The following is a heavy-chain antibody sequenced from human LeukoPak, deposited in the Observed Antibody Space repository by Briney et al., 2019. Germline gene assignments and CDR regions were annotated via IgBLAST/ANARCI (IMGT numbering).Heavy chain of an antibody. D-gene: IGHD6-19*01. V-gene: IGHV3-21*01. CDR3: AREVTYTSGWYDH. CDR2: ISSSRSYI. J-gene: IGHJ5*02. Sequence: GRSLRLSRAASGFTFSSYNMNWVRQAPGKGLEWVSSISSSRSYIYYTDSEKGRFTITRDNAKNSLYLQMNSLRAEDTSVYYCAREVTYTSGWYDHWGQGTLVTVSS. CDR1: GFTFSSYN.